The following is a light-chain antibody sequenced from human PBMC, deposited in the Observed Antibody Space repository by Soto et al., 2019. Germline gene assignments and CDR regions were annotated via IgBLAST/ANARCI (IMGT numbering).Light chain of an antibody. Sequence: IPLTQSPSSLSASVGDRVTITCRASQGISSYLAWYQQKPGKAPKLLIYAASTLQSGVPSRFSGSGSGTDFTLTISSLQPEDFATYHCQQLKTYPLTFGGGTKVDI. V-gene: IGKV1-9*01. J-gene: IGKJ4*01. CDR1: QGISSY. CDR2: AAS. CDR3: QQLKTYPLT.